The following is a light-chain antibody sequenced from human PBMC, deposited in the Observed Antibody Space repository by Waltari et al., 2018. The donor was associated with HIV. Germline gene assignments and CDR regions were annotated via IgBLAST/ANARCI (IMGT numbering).Light chain of an antibody. V-gene: IGLV1-40*01. J-gene: IGLJ3*02. CDR1: SSNIGAGFD. Sequence: QSVLTQPPSVSGAPGQGVTIPCPGGSSNIGAGFDVHWYQQFPGTAPKLLIYGSTNRQSGVPDRFSGSKSGTSASLAIVGLQAEDEADYYCQSYDSSLSGWVFGGGTKLTVL. CDR3: QSYDSSLSGWV. CDR2: GST.